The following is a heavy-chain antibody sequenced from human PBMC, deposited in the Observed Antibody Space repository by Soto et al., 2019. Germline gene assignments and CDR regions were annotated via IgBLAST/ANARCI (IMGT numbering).Heavy chain of an antibody. J-gene: IGHJ4*02. CDR1: GFTVSTKY. V-gene: IGHV3-66*01. Sequence: EVRLVESGGGLVQPGGSLRLSCAASGFTVSTKYMSWVRQAPGKGLEWVSVIYSGGSTFYADSVRGRFTISRDNSKNTVNLQMNSLRAEDTAVYYCARDPWAADYWGQGTLVTVS. CDR2: IYSGGST. D-gene: IGHD3-16*01. CDR3: ARDPWAADY.